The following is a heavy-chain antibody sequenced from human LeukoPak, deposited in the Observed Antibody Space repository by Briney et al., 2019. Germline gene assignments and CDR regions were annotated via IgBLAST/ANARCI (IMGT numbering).Heavy chain of an antibody. V-gene: IGHV3-23*01. CDR3: AKDRPNYYHSSGSYYERDGDS. Sequence: PGGSLRLSCAASGFSFNTYAMSWVRQAPGKGLEWVSSISSRSNLSYYVDSVKGRFTISRDNSRSTLYLQMSGVRAEDTALYYCAKDRPNYYHSSGSYYERDGDSWGRGTLVTVSS. CDR1: GFSFNTYA. D-gene: IGHD3-22*01. CDR2: ISSRSNLS. J-gene: IGHJ5*01.